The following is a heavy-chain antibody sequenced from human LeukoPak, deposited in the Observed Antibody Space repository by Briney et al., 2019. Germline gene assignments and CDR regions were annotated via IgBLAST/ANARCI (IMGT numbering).Heavy chain of an antibody. Sequence: GASVKVPCKASGYTITNNYMHWVRQAPGQGLEWMGVINPSGTGTSYAQKFQGRITMSRDTSTSTVYMELSSLRSEDTAFYYCATDHSMANTAWWFDPWGQGTLVTVSS. J-gene: IGHJ5*02. D-gene: IGHD5-24*01. CDR1: GYTITNNY. CDR2: INPSGTGT. CDR3: ATDHSMANTAWWFDP. V-gene: IGHV1-46*01.